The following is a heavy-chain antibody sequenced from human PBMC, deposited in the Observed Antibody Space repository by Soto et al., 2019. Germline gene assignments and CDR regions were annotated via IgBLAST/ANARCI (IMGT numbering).Heavy chain of an antibody. CDR3: ARASGYYPYGMDV. J-gene: IGHJ6*02. Sequence: QVQLVQSGAEVKKPGASVKVSCKASGYTFTGYYMHWVRQAPGQGFEWMGWINPNSGGTNYAQKFQDWVTMTRDTSISTAYMELSRLRSDDTAVYYCARASGYYPYGMDVWGQGTTVTVSS. CDR2: INPNSGGT. CDR1: GYTFTGYY. V-gene: IGHV1-2*04. D-gene: IGHD3-3*01.